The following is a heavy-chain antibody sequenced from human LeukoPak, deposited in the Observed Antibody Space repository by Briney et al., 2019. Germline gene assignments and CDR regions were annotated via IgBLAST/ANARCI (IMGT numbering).Heavy chain of an antibody. CDR1: GGSLSIYY. CDR2: FYFSGSA. CDR3: ARDRGQWLLNWFDP. D-gene: IGHD6-19*01. V-gene: IGHV4-59*01. Sequence: PSEPLTLTCTVSGGSLSIYYWLWIRQPPGKGLEWFGYFYFSGSANYNPSRKSRVTKSVDTAKSQFSLNLSSVTAADTAVYYCARDRGQWLLNWFDPWGQGSLVTVS. J-gene: IGHJ5*02.